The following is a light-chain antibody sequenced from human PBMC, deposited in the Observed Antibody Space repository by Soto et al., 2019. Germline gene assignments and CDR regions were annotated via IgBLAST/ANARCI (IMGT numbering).Light chain of an antibody. CDR1: QSLLDIYDEKYY. Sequence: TVMTQSPLTLSVTPGQPASISCRSSQSLLDIYDEKYYLYWYLQKPGQPPQLLIYEVSNRFSGVPERFSGSGSGTDFTLKISRVEAEDVGVYYCMQTLQLPYTFGQGTKLEIK. J-gene: IGKJ2*01. CDR2: EVS. CDR3: MQTLQLPYT. V-gene: IGKV2D-29*01.